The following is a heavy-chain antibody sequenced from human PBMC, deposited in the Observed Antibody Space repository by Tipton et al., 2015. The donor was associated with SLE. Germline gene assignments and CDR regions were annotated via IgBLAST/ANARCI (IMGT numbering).Heavy chain of an antibody. D-gene: IGHD3-9*01. CDR2: LYYGGST. J-gene: IGHJ4*02. CDR1: GGSISTDDYS. V-gene: IGHV4-39*07. CDR3: ARGGEYDILLFDS. Sequence: TLSLTCTVSGGSISTDDYSWGWIRQPPGKGLEWIGGLYYGGSTSYNPSLKSRVTISGDTSKKQFSLNLSSVTAADTAVYYCARGGEYDILLFDSWGQGTLVTVSS.